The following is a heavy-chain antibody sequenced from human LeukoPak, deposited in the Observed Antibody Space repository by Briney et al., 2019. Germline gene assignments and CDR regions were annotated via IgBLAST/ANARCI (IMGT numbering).Heavy chain of an antibody. V-gene: IGHV3-7*04. Sequence: GSLRLSCAASGFSFSSYWMTWVRQAPGKGLEWVAKIKQDESEKNYVDSVEGRFTISRDNAKNSLYLQTNSLRAEDTAVYYCVMGFRTADWGQGTLVTVSS. D-gene: IGHD1-1*01. CDR3: VMGFRTAD. CDR2: IKQDESEK. CDR1: GFSFSSYW. J-gene: IGHJ4*02.